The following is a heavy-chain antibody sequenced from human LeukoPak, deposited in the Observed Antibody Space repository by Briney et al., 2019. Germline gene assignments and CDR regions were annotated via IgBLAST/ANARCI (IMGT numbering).Heavy chain of an antibody. CDR2: ISAYNGNT. J-gene: IGHJ3*02. CDR1: GYTFTSYG. CDR3: ARDSDFWSAQDAFDI. Sequence: GASVKVSCKASGYTFTSYGISWVRQAPGQGLEWMGWISAYNGNTNYAQKLQGRVTMTTDTSTSTAYMELRSLRSDDTAVYYCARDSDFWSAQDAFDIWGQGTMVTVSS. D-gene: IGHD3-3*01. V-gene: IGHV1-18*01.